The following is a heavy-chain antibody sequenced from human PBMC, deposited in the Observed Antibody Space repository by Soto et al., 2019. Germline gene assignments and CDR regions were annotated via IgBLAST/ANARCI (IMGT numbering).Heavy chain of an antibody. Sequence: PGGSLRLSCAASGFTFSSYDMHWVRQATGKGLEWASAIGTAGDTYYPGSVKGRFTISRENAKNSLYLQMNSLRAGDTAVYYCARARGSLYDILTGYYYYYGMDVWGQGTTVTVSS. D-gene: IGHD3-9*01. CDR3: ARARGSLYDILTGYYYYYGMDV. CDR2: IGTAGDT. V-gene: IGHV3-13*01. J-gene: IGHJ6*02. CDR1: GFTFSSYD.